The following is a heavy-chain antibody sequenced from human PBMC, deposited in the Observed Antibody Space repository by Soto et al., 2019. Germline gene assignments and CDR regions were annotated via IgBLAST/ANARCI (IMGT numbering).Heavy chain of an antibody. J-gene: IGHJ6*02. CDR3: ARDRGRTRAYYYGMDV. Sequence: QVQLQESGPGLVKPSETLSFTCTVSGGSISGYYWSWIRQPPGKGLEWIGYIHYSGSTNYHPSLKSRITISADTSQNQISLNLRSVTTADTAVYYCARDRGRTRAYYYGMDVWGQGTTVIVSS. V-gene: IGHV4-59*01. CDR1: GGSISGYY. D-gene: IGHD3-10*01. CDR2: IHYSGST.